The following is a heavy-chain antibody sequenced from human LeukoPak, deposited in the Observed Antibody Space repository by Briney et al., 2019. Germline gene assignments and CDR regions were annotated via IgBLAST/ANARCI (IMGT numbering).Heavy chain of an antibody. Sequence: EASVMVSCKASGYTFTGYYMHWVRQAPGQGLEWMGRINPNSGGTNYAQKFQGRVTMTRDTSISTAYMELSRLRSDDTAVYYCAVGYSSSYDAFDIWGQGTMVTVSS. CDR1: GYTFTGYY. V-gene: IGHV1-2*06. CDR2: INPNSGGT. CDR3: AVGYSSSYDAFDI. D-gene: IGHD6-13*01. J-gene: IGHJ3*02.